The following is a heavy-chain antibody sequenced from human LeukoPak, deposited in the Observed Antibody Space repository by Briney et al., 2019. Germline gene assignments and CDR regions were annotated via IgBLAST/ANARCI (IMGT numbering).Heavy chain of an antibody. Sequence: GGSLRLSCAASGFTFSSYSMNWVRQAPGKGLEWVSYITSSSSTIYYPDSVKGRFTISRDNAKNSLYLQMNSLRAEDTAVYYCARDKSAGWSRDGYKASNAFDIWGQGTMVTVSS. CDR2: ITSSSSTI. CDR3: ARDKSAGWSRDGYKASNAFDI. D-gene: IGHD5-24*01. J-gene: IGHJ3*02. V-gene: IGHV3-48*04. CDR1: GFTFSSYS.